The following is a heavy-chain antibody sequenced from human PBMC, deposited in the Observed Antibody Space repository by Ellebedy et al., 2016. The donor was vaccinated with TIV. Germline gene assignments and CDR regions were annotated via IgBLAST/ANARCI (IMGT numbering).Heavy chain of an antibody. CDR3: ATGAVSAYEF. D-gene: IGHD3-16*01. Sequence: GGSLRLXXAASGFTFSIYAMSWVRQAPGKGLEWVSTLSDSGGSTYYADSVKGRFTISRDNSKNTLYLQMNSLRAEDTAVYYCATGAVSAYEFWGQGTLVTVSS. CDR2: LSDSGGST. J-gene: IGHJ4*02. V-gene: IGHV3-23*01. CDR1: GFTFSIYA.